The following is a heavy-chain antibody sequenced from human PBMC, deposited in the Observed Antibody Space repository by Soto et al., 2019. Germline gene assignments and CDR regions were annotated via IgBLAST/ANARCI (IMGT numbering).Heavy chain of an antibody. J-gene: IGHJ5*02. Sequence: QVQLVQSGAEVKKPGSSVKVSCKASGGTFSSYAISWVRQAPGQGLEWMGGIIPIFGTANYAQKFQGRVTMTADEATRTAYMELSSLRSEDTAVYYCARVGYYDFWSGNNWFDPWGQGTMVTVSS. D-gene: IGHD3-3*01. CDR1: GGTFSSYA. V-gene: IGHV1-69*01. CDR3: ARVGYYDFWSGNNWFDP. CDR2: IIPIFGTA.